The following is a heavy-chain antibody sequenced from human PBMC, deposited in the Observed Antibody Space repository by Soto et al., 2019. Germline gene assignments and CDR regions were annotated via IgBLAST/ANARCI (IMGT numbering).Heavy chain of an antibody. Sequence: QVQLVQSGAEVKKPGSSVKVSCKAPGGTFSSYAISWVRQAPGQGLEWMGGIIPIFGTANYAQKFRGRVTITADESTSTGYMELSSLRSEDTAVYYCARSQGGSRSLDIYYYYYYGMDVWGQGTTVTVSS. CDR3: ARSQGGSRSLDIYYYYYYGMDV. CDR2: IIPIFGTA. D-gene: IGHD2-15*01. V-gene: IGHV1-69*01. CDR1: GGTFSSYA. J-gene: IGHJ6*02.